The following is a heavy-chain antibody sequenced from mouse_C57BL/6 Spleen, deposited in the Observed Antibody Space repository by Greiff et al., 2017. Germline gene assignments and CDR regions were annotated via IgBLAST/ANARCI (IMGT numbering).Heavy chain of an antibody. CDR3: ARRATVVAEGFDY. J-gene: IGHJ2*01. Sequence: VQLQQPGAELVKPGASVKLSCKASGYTFTSYWMQWVKQRPGQGLEWIGEIDPSDSYTNYNQKFKGKATLTVDPSSSTAYMQLSSLTSEDSAVYYCARRATVVAEGFDYWGQGTTLTVSS. CDR2: IDPSDSYT. CDR1: GYTFTSYW. V-gene: IGHV1-50*01. D-gene: IGHD1-1*01.